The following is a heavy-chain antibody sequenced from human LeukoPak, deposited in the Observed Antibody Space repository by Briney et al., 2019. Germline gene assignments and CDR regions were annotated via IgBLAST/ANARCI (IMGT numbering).Heavy chain of an antibody. CDR1: GGSISSNGYY. J-gene: IGHJ4*02. Sequence: SETLSLTCSVSGGSISSNGYYWGWIRQAPGKGLEWIGSVYYNGITYYNPNPSLKSRVTISVDTSKNQFSLRPTSVTAADTAVYYCARGIPGRSIDYWGQGTLVTVSS. V-gene: IGHV4-39*07. D-gene: IGHD6-13*01. CDR3: ARGIPGRSIDY. CDR2: VYYNGIT.